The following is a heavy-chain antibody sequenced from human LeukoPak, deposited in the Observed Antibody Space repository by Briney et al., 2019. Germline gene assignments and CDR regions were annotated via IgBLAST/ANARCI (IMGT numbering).Heavy chain of an antibody. J-gene: IGHJ5*02. CDR3: ARALYYYDSSGPLQVNYNWFDP. V-gene: IGHV4-61*01. D-gene: IGHD3-22*01. CDR1: GGSVSSGSYY. Sequence: PSETLSLTCTVSGGSVSSGSYYWSWIRQPPGKGLEWIGYIYYSGSTNYNPSLKSRVTISVDTSKNQFSLKLSSVTAADTAVYYCARALYYYDSSGPLQVNYNWFDPWGQGTLVTVSS. CDR2: IYYSGST.